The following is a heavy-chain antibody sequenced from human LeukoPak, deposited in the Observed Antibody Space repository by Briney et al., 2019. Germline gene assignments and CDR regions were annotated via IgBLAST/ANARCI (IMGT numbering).Heavy chain of an antibody. CDR2: KRYDGSNK. D-gene: IGHD6-13*01. Sequence: PGGFLRLSCAASGFTFSSYGMHGVRQAPGKGLEWVAVKRYDGSNKYCADFVKGRFTISRDNSKNTLYLQMNRLRAEDTTVYYCARVGYSSSGDRYYFDYWGQGTLVTVSS. CDR1: GFTFSSYG. J-gene: IGHJ4*02. V-gene: IGHV3-33*01. CDR3: ARVGYSSSGDRYYFDY.